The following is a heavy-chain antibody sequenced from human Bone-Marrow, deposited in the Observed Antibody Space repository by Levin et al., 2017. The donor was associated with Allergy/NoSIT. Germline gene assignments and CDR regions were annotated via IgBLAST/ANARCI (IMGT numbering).Heavy chain of an antibody. V-gene: IGHV3-11*01. CDR1: GFTFSDFY. CDR2: ISRSGHTI. CDR3: ARDQALYYYYYYMDV. Sequence: GESLKISCAASGFTFSDFYMSWIRQAPGKGLEWVSYISRSGHTIYYTDSVKGRFTISRDNAKNSLFLQMNSLRAEDTAVYYCARDQALYYYYYYMDVWGKGSTVTVSS. J-gene: IGHJ6*03.